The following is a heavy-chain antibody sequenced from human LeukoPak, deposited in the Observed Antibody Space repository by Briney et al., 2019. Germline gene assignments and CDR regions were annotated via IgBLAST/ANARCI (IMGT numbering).Heavy chain of an antibody. CDR3: TRDRYSSGPVGAFDI. Sequence: GGSLRLSCAASGFTFSTHEMYWVRQAPGKGLEWISYISSSGSTRYYADSVMGRFTISRDNAENSLFLQMNSLKVDDTAVYYCTRDRYSSGPVGAFDIWGQGTMLTVSS. V-gene: IGHV3-48*03. J-gene: IGHJ3*02. CDR2: ISSSGSTR. CDR1: GFTFSTHE. D-gene: IGHD6-25*01.